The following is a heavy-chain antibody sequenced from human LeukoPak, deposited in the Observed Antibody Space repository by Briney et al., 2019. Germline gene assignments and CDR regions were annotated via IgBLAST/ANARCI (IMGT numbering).Heavy chain of an antibody. V-gene: IGHV1-3*01. Sequence: SVKVSCKASGYTFTSYAMHWVRQAPGQRLEGMGWINAGNGNTKYSQKFQGRVTITRDTSASTAYMELSSLRSEDTAVYYCARWALTGYYRALEYWGQGTLVSVSS. CDR3: ARWALTGYYRALEY. D-gene: IGHD3-9*01. CDR2: INAGNGNT. CDR1: GYTFTSYA. J-gene: IGHJ4*02.